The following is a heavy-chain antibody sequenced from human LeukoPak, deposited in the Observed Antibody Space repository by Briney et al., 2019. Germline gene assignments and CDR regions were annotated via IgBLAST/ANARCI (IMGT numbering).Heavy chain of an antibody. Sequence: GGSLRLSCAASGFTFSSYSMNWVRQAPGKGLEWVSSISSSSSCIYYADSVKGRFTISRDNAKNSLYLQMNSLRAEDTAVYYCAREGPYCSSTSCYPEYFQHWGQGTLVTVSS. CDR3: AREGPYCSSTSCYPEYFQH. J-gene: IGHJ1*01. CDR2: ISSSSSCI. V-gene: IGHV3-21*01. CDR1: GFTFSSYS. D-gene: IGHD2-2*01.